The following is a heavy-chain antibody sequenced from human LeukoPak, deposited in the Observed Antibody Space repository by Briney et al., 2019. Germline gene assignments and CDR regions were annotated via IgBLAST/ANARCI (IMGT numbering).Heavy chain of an antibody. D-gene: IGHD3-22*01. CDR2: ISPYNGDR. V-gene: IGHV1-18*01. Sequence: ASVKVSCKASGYTFTNYGITWVRQAPGQGLEWVGWISPYNGDRNIARKLQGRVTLTTDTSTSTAYMDLRGLRSDDTAVYYCARGGNTDFYDSSGSNGDYWGQGTLVTVSS. CDR1: GYTFTNYG. J-gene: IGHJ4*02. CDR3: ARGGNTDFYDSSGSNGDY.